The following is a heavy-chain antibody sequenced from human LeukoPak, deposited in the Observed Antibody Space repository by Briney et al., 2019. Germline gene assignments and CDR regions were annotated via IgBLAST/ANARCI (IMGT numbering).Heavy chain of an antibody. J-gene: IGHJ4*02. V-gene: IGHV4-34*01. Sequence: SETLSLTCAVYGGSFSGYYWSWIRQPPGKGLEWIGSIYYSGSTYYNPSLKSRVTISVDTSKNQFSLKLSSVTAADTAVYYCARAPRPGVAEVWYFDYWGQGTLVTVSS. D-gene: IGHD6-19*01. CDR3: ARAPRPGVAEVWYFDY. CDR2: IYYSGST. CDR1: GGSFSGYY.